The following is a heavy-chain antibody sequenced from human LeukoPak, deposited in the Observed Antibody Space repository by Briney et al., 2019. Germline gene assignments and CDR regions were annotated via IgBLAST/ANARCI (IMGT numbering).Heavy chain of an antibody. CDR2: ISGSGGST. D-gene: IGHD3-3*01. V-gene: IGHV3-23*01. CDR3: AKVKVVDFWSGYSAAYYFDY. Sequence: QSGGSLRLSCAASGFTFSSYAMSWVRQAPGKGLEWVSAISGSGGSTYYADSVKGRFTISRDNSKNTLYLQMNSLRAEDTDVYYCAKVKVVDFWSGYSAAYYFDYWGQGTLVTVSS. CDR1: GFTFSSYA. J-gene: IGHJ4*02.